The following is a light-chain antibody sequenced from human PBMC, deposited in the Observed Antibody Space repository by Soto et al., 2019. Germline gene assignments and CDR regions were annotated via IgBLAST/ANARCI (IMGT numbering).Light chain of an antibody. CDR2: KAS. J-gene: IGKJ2*01. CDR3: QQYNSYYT. V-gene: IGKV1-5*03. Sequence: DIQMTQSPSTLSASVGDRVTITCRASQSISSWLAWYQQKPEKAPKLIYKASSLESGVPSRFSGSGSGTEFTLTISSLQPDDFATYYCQQYNSYYTFGQGTKLEIK. CDR1: QSISSW.